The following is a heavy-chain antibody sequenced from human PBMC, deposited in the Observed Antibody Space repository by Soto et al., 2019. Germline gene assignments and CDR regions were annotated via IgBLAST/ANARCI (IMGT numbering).Heavy chain of an antibody. Sequence: QVQLVQSGAEVKKPESSVKVSCKAPGGTFSTYAISWVRQAPGQGLEWMGGIIPMFGTANYAQRFQDRVTMTADESTNTVDIELSSLRSEATAVYFCASGIQLWLRRINNGYSGWGQGTLVTVSS. CDR1: GGTFSTYA. J-gene: IGHJ4*02. CDR2: IIPMFGTA. V-gene: IGHV1-69*12. CDR3: ASGIQLWLRRINNGYSG. D-gene: IGHD5-18*01.